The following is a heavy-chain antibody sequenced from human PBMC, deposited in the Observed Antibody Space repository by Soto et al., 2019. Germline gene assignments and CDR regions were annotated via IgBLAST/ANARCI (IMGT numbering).Heavy chain of an antibody. D-gene: IGHD6-6*01. CDR3: ARHKFLRRSLFPDY. CDR2: IYYSGST. CDR1: GGSISSSSYY. Sequence: SETLSLTCTVSGGSISSSSYYWGWIRQPPGKGLEWIGSIYYSGSTYYNPSLKSRVTISVDTSKNQFSLKLSSVTAADTAVYYCARHKFLRRSLFPDYWGQGTLVTVSS. V-gene: IGHV4-39*01. J-gene: IGHJ4*02.